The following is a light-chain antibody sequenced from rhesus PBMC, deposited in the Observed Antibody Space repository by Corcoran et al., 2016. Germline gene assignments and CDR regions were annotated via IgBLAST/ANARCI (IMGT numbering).Light chain of an antibody. CDR3: LQSSSWPYS. CDR1: QSVSMF. V-gene: IGKV3-24*03. J-gene: IGKJ2*01. Sequence: EIVMTQSPATLALSPGERATLSCRASQSVSMFLGWYQQKPGKAPRLLIYGASRRATGIPDRFSGSGSGTEFTLTISSLEPEDVGVYFCLQSSSWPYSFGQGTKVEIK. CDR2: GAS.